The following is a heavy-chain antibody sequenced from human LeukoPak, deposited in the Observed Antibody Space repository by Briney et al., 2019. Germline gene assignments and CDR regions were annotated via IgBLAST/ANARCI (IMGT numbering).Heavy chain of an antibody. CDR2: ITTSSSYI. Sequence: PGGSLRLSCAASGLTFSDSSMSWVRQAPGKGLEWVSSITTSSSYIYFADSLKGRFTISRDNAKNSLYLQMNSLRAEDTAVYYCARGETYYYDSSGYYYTSHFDYWGQGTLVTVSS. CDR1: GLTFSDSS. CDR3: ARGETYYYDSSGYYYTSHFDY. D-gene: IGHD3-22*01. J-gene: IGHJ4*02. V-gene: IGHV3-21*01.